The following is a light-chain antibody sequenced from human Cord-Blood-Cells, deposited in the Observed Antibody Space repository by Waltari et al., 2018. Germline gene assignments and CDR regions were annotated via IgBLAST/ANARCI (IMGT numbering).Light chain of an antibody. V-gene: IGKV4-1*01. CDR2: WAS. CDR1: QSVLYSSNNKNY. CDR3: QQYYSTPYT. J-gene: IGKJ2*01. Sequence: DIVMTQSPDSLAVSLGERATINCKSSQSVLYSSNNKNYLAWYQQKPVQPPKLLIYWASTRESGVPDRFSGSGSGTDFTLTISSLQAEDVVVYYCQQYYSTPYTFGQGTKLEIK.